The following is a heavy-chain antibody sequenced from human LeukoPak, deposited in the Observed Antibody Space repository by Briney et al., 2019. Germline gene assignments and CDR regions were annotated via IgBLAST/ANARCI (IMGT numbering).Heavy chain of an antibody. CDR1: GYTFTFYY. Sequence: ASVKVSCKASGYTFTFYYIHWVRQAPGQGLEWMGIINPSGGSTSYAQKFQGRVTITADKSTSTAYMELSSLRSEDTAVYYCAREVIPRYCSSTSCFEVGGMDVWGQGTTVTVSS. V-gene: IGHV1-46*01. D-gene: IGHD2-2*01. CDR2: INPSGGST. J-gene: IGHJ6*02. CDR3: AREVIPRYCSSTSCFEVGGMDV.